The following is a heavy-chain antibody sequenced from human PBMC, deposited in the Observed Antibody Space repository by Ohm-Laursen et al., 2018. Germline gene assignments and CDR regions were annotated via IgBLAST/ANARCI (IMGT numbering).Heavy chain of an antibody. CDR3: ARTVACSGSCFSDNWFDP. V-gene: IGHV1-2*02. J-gene: IGHJ5*02. CDR1: GYTFTGHY. D-gene: IGHD2-15*01. Sequence: ASVKVSCKASGYTFTGHYMHWVRQAPGQGLERMGWINPNSGGTNYAQKFQGRVTMTSDTSISTVYMELSRLRSDDTAVYYCARTVACSGSCFSDNWFDPWGQGTLVTVSS. CDR2: INPNSGGT.